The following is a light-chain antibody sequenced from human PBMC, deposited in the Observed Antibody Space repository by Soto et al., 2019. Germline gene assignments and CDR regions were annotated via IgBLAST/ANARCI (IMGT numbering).Light chain of an antibody. CDR1: SSDVGGYDF. V-gene: IGLV2-14*01. CDR2: DVS. Sequence: QSVLAQPASVSGSPGQSITISCTGTSSDVGGYDFVSWYQQHPGKAPKLMISDVSNRPSGGSNRFSGSKSGNTASLTISGLQAEDEADYYCSSYTSSTTHVFGPGTKVTVL. J-gene: IGLJ1*01. CDR3: SSYTSSTTHV.